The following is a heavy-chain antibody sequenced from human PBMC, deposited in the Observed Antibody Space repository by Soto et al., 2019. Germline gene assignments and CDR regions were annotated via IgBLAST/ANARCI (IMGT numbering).Heavy chain of an antibody. CDR2: ISGSGGST. J-gene: IGHJ4*02. D-gene: IGHD3-22*01. CDR1: GFTFSSYA. Sequence: GGSLRLSCAASGFTFSSYAMSWVRQAPGKGLEWVSAISGSGGSTYYADSVKGRFTISRDNSKNTLYLQMNSLRAEDTAVYYCAKDRHYYDSSGYSVYFDYWGQGTLVTVSS. CDR3: AKDRHYYDSSGYSVYFDY. V-gene: IGHV3-23*01.